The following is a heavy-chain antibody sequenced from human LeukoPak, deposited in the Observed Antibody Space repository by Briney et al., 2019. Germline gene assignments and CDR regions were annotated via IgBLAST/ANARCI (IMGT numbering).Heavy chain of an antibody. CDR2: IYYSGIT. V-gene: IGHV4-59*08. D-gene: IGHD1-26*01. J-gene: IGHJ4*02. Sequence: PSETLRLSCAVSGVSFRSNWWSWIRQPPGKGLEWIGYIYYSGITNYNPSLKSRVTISVDTSKNQFSLKLSSVTAADTAVYYCTRTASELYYWGQGTLVTVSS. CDR1: GVSFRSNW. CDR3: TRTASELYY.